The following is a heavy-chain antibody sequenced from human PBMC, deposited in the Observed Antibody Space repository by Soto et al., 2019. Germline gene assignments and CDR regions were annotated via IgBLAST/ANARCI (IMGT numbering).Heavy chain of an antibody. D-gene: IGHD1-26*01. Sequence: GASVKVSCKASGYTFTNYGITWVRQAPGQGLEWMGWISAYNGDTHYTQRLQGRVTMTTDTSTSTAYMELRGLRSDDTAVYYCARVRRPVGNFYYYMEVWGKGTTVPVS. V-gene: IGHV1-18*01. CDR2: ISAYNGDT. CDR3: ARVRRPVGNFYYYMEV. CDR1: GYTFTNYG. J-gene: IGHJ6*03.